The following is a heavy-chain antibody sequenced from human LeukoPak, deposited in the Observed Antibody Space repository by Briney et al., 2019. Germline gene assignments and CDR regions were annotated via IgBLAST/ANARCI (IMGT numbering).Heavy chain of an antibody. CDR2: IYHSGST. V-gene: IGHV4-30-2*02. Sequence: SETLSLTCAVSGGSISSGGYSWSWIRQPPGKGLEWIGYIYHSGSTYYNPSLKSRVTISVDTSKNQFSLKLSSVTAADTAVYYCATQLGLQPNWGQGTLVTVSS. D-gene: IGHD6-6*01. J-gene: IGHJ4*02. CDR1: GGSISSGGYS. CDR3: ATQLGLQPN.